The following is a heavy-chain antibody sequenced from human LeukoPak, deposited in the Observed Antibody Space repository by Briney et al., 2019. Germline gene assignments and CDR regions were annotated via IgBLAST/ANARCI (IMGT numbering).Heavy chain of an antibody. CDR1: GGTFSIYA. CDR2: INTNTGNP. D-gene: IGHD3-22*01. J-gene: IGHJ5*02. CDR3: PRAHQSRPYYYASSGSTRCFDP. Sequence: VASVKVSCKASGGTFSIYAISWGRQAPAEGLEGMGWINTNTGNPTYAQGFTGGFFFSLGTSVSTAYLQISSLKAEDTAVYYYPRAHQSRPYYYASSGSTRCFDPWGHGTLVTVSS. V-gene: IGHV7-4-1*02.